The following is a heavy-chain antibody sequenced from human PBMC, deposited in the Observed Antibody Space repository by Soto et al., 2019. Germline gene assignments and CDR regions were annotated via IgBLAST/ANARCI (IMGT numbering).Heavy chain of an antibody. CDR3: GRGDYANAFDI. CDR1: GASISIGCYS. Sequence: SETLSLTCAVSGASISIGCYSWDWFRQPPGKGLEWIGNIYHSGSTYYNASLKSRVTISVDRSKNQFSLKLSSVTAADTAVYYCGRGDYANAFDIWGQGTMVTVSS. CDR2: IYHSGST. D-gene: IGHD4-17*01. V-gene: IGHV4-30-2*01. J-gene: IGHJ3*02.